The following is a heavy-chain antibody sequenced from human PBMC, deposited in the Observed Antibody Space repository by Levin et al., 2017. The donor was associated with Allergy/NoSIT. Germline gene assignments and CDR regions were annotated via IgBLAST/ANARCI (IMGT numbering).Heavy chain of an antibody. V-gene: IGHV4-59*08. CDR2: IYYTGTT. J-gene: IGHJ5*02. CDR1: GGSISNYY. Sequence: SETLSLTCTVSGGSISNYYWSWIRQPPGKALQWIAYIYYTGTTNYNPSLKSRVTISVDTSKNQFSLKLNSVTAADTAVYYCARHRGGSSWANWFDPWGQGILVTVSS. D-gene: IGHD6-13*01. CDR3: ARHRGGSSWANWFDP.